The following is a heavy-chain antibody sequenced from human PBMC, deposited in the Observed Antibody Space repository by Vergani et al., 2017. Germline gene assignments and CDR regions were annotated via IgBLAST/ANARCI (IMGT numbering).Heavy chain of an antibody. CDR3: ARGRGYYDILSAVPKPRWFDP. CDR1: GGSFSGYY. D-gene: IGHD3-9*01. J-gene: IGHJ5*02. Sequence: QVQLQESGPGLVKPSATLSLTCTVYGGSFSGYYWSWIRQPPGKRLEWIGEINHSGSTNCNPSLKSRVTISVDTSKNQFSLKLSSVRAADTAVYYCARGRGYYDILSAVPKPRWFDPWGQGTLVTVSS. CDR2: INHSGST. V-gene: IGHV4-34*01.